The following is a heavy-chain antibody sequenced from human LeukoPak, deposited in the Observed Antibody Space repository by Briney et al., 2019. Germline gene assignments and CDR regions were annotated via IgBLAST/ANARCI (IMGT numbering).Heavy chain of an antibody. CDR2: IKQDGSEK. CDR1: GFTFSSYW. CDR3: ARDVEIKYSGYAFDY. V-gene: IGHV3-7*03. Sequence: GGSLRLSCAASGFTFSSYWMSWVRQAPGKGLEWVANIKQDGSEKYYVDSVKGRFTISRDNAKNSLYLQMNSLRAEDTAVYYCARDVEIKYSGYAFDYWGQGTLVTVSS. D-gene: IGHD5-12*01. J-gene: IGHJ4*02.